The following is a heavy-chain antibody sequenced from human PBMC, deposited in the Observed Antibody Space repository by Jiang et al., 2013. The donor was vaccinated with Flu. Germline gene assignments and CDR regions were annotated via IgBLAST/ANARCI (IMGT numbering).Heavy chain of an antibody. V-gene: IGHV1-24*01. D-gene: IGHD3-16*02. CDR1: GYTLTELS. Sequence: SGAEVKKPGSSVKVSCKVSGYTLTELSMHWVRQAPGKGLEWMGGFDPEDGETIYAQKFQGRVTMTEDTSTDTAYMELSSLRSEDTAVYYCATASRLGYPYCFDYWGQGTLVTVPS. J-gene: IGHJ4*02. CDR3: ATASRLGYPYCFDY. CDR2: FDPEDGET.